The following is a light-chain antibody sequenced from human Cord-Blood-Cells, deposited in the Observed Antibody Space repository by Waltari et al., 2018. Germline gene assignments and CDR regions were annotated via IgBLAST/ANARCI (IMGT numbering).Light chain of an antibody. Sequence: QSALTQPASVSGSPGKSITISCTGTSSDVGSQHLFSWYQQHPSKAPNLISYEGSKRPSGVSNRFSGSKSGNTASLTISGLQAEDDADYYCCSYAGSSTLVFGGGTKLTVL. J-gene: IGLJ3*02. CDR3: CSYAGSSTLV. V-gene: IGLV2-23*01. CDR1: SSDVGSQHL. CDR2: EGS.